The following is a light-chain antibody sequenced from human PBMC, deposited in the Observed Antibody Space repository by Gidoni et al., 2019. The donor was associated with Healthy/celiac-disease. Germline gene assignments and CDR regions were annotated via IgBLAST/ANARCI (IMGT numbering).Light chain of an antibody. V-gene: IGKV3-11*01. CDR2: DAS. Sequence: PGERATLSCRASQSVSSYLAWYQQKPGQAPRLLIYDASNRATGIPARFSGSGSGTDFTLTISSLEPEDFAVYYCQQRSNSYTFGQGTKLEIK. CDR1: QSVSSY. J-gene: IGKJ2*01. CDR3: QQRSNSYT.